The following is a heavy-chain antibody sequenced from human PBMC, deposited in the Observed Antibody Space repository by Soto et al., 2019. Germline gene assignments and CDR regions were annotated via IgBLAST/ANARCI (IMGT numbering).Heavy chain of an antibody. V-gene: IGHV5-51*01. CDR1: GYSFTSYY. Sequence: PGASLKISCKGSGYSFTSYYIGWVRQMSGKGLEWMGIINPGDSDIRYSPSFHDRVTISADKSINSAYVRLSSLRASDTAIYYSVRYADPTRLNYYANSGYPYYFDYWGQGTLVTVSS. J-gene: IGHJ4*02. CDR2: INPGDSDI. D-gene: IGHD3-22*01. CDR3: VRYADPTRLNYYANSGYPYYFDY.